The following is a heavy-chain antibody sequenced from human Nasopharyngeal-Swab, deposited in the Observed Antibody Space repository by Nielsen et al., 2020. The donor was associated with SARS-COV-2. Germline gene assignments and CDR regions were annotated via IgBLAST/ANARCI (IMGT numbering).Heavy chain of an antibody. CDR3: ARGRSSYPPGY. V-gene: IGHV3-74*01. CDR1: GFTFSSSW. CDR2: INSDGNIA. J-gene: IGHJ4*02. Sequence: GGSLRLSCAASGFTFSSSWMIWVRQAPGKGLVWLSRINSDGNIATYADSVKGRFTVSRDNAKNTVHLQMNSLRADDTAVYYCARGRSSYPPGYWGQGTQVTVSS. D-gene: IGHD2-2*01.